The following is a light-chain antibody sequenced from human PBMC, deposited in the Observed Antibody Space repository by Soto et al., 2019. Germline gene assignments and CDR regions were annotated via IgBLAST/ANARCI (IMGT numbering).Light chain of an antibody. CDR3: LLYHTSAVLWV. J-gene: IGLJ3*02. V-gene: IGLV7-43*01. Sequence: QTVVTQEPSLTVSPGETVTLTCASSTGAVTSYFFPNWFQQKPGQAPRALIYGANNRRSWTPARFSGSLLGGKAALTLSGVQPEDEADYYCLLYHTSAVLWVFGGGTKVTVL. CDR1: TGAVTSYFF. CDR2: GAN.